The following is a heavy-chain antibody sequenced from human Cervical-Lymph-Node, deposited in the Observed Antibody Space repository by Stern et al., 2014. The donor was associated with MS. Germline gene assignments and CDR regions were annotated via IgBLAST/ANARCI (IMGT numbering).Heavy chain of an antibody. V-gene: IGHV3-74*02. CDR1: GFTFSNYW. CDR2: ISKDGSIT. CDR3: GSDGSGGVAGR. D-gene: IGHD3-10*01. Sequence: EVQLVESGGGLVQPGGSLRLSCAASGFTFSNYWIHWVRQAPGKGPVWVSRISKDGSITTYAASVQGRFTISRDNAKNTPYLHMRGLETEDKAWDYRGSDGSGGVAGRRGQGTLVTVSS. J-gene: IGHJ4*02.